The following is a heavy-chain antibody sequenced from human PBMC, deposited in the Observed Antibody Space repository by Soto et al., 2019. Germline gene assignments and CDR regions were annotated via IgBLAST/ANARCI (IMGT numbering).Heavy chain of an antibody. V-gene: IGHV3-30*18. CDR3: AKDKYFDY. CDR1: GFTLSSYG. Sequence: PGGSLRLSCAASGFTLSSYGMNWVRQAPGKGLEWVAVISYDGSNKYYADSVKGRFTISRDNSKNALYLQMNSLRAEDTAVYYCAKDKYFDYWGQGILVTVSS. CDR2: ISYDGSNK. J-gene: IGHJ4*02.